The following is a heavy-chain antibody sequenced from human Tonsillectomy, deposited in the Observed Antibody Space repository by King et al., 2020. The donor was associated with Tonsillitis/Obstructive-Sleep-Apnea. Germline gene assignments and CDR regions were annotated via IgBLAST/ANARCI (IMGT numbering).Heavy chain of an antibody. D-gene: IGHD2-2*02. Sequence: VQLVESGGGLIQPGGSLRLSCAASGFTVSSNYMSWVRQAPGKGLEWVSVIYSGGSTYYADSVKGRFTISRDNSKNTLYLQMNSLRAEDTAVYYCAREGGYCSSTSCYTWAGGVDVWGQGTTVTVSS. CDR2: IYSGGST. CDR3: AREGGYCSSTSCYTWAGGVDV. V-gene: IGHV3-53*01. CDR1: GFTVSSNY. J-gene: IGHJ6*02.